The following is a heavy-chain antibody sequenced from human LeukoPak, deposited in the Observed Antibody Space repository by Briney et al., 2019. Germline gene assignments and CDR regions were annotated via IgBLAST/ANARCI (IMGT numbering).Heavy chain of an antibody. Sequence: KPSETLSLTCTVSGGSISSSSYYWGWIRPSPGKGLEWIGSIYYSGSTYYNPSLKSRVTISVDTSKNQFSLKVRSVTATDTAVYYCARRPRGDYKAWFDPWGQGILVTVSP. J-gene: IGHJ5*02. CDR3: ARRPRGDYKAWFDP. CDR2: IYYSGST. V-gene: IGHV4-39*01. D-gene: IGHD5-24*01. CDR1: GGSISSSSYY.